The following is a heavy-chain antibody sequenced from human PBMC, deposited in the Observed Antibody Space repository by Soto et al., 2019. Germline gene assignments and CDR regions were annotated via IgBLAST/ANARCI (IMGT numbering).Heavy chain of an antibody. CDR2: IGADNGDT. Sequence: QVQLVQSGAEVKKPGASVKVSCKASGYTFSTYGFSWVRQAPGQGLEWMGWIGADNGDTNYAQNFQGRVTMTTDTSTTTSYMERRSLTSDDTAVYFWARDWKGAEGFDPWGQGTLVTVSS. CDR3: ARDWKGAEGFDP. J-gene: IGHJ5*02. V-gene: IGHV1-18*01. CDR1: GYTFSTYG. D-gene: IGHD1-1*01.